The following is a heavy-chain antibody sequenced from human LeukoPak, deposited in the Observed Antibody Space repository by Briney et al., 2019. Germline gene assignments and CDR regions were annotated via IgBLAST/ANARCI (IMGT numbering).Heavy chain of an antibody. CDR2: ISHDGTT. D-gene: IGHD2/OR15-2a*01. Sequence: SETLSLTCGVSGGPINITNYWSWVRQAPGKGLEWIGEISHDGTTNYNPSLRSRVAMSLDRANNQFSLTLTSVTAADTAVYYCTRENRPFCPFAYWGQGVLVTVSS. CDR3: TRENRPFCPFAY. V-gene: IGHV4-4*02. J-gene: IGHJ4*02. CDR1: GGPINITNY.